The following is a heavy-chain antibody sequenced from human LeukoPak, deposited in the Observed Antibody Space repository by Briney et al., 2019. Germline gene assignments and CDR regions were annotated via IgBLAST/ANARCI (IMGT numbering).Heavy chain of an antibody. CDR3: ARVRYSDSSVLTRKRSYYFDY. CDR2: ISTSGST. Sequence: KASETLSLTCTVSGGSISSYYWSWIRQPAGKGLESIGHISTSGSTNYNPSLKSRVTMSVDTSKNQFSLKLSSVTAADTAVYYCARVRYSDSSVLTRKRSYYFDYWGQGTLVTVPS. V-gene: IGHV4-4*07. CDR1: GGSISSYY. J-gene: IGHJ4*02. D-gene: IGHD3-22*01.